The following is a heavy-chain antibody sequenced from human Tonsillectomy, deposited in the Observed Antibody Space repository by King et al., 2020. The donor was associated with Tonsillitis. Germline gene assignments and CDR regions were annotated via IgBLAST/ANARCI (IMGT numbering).Heavy chain of an antibody. CDR1: GFTVSSNY. J-gene: IGHJ6*03. D-gene: IGHD6-19*01. V-gene: IGHV3-53*01. CDR2: IYSGGST. CDR3: ARDRIAVALYYYYYMDV. Sequence: VQLVESGGGLIQPGGSLRLSCAASGFTVSSNYMSWVRQAPGKGLEWVSVIYSGGSTYYAASVTGRFTISRDNSKNTLYLQMNSLRAEDTAVYYCARDRIAVALYYYYYMDVWGKGTTVTVSS.